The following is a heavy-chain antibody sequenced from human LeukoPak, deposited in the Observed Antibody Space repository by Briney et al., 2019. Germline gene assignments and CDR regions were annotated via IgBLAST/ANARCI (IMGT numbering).Heavy chain of an antibody. V-gene: IGHV3-21*01. D-gene: IGHD2-15*01. CDR1: GFTFSGYS. CDR2: ISSSSSYI. Sequence: PGGSLRLSCAASGFTFSGYSMNWVRQAPGKGLEWVSSISSSSSYIYYADSVKGRFTISRDNAKNSLYLQMNSLRAEDTAVYYCARDGSTYCSGGSCYSGYFDYWGQGTLVTVSS. CDR3: ARDGSTYCSGGSCYSGYFDY. J-gene: IGHJ4*02.